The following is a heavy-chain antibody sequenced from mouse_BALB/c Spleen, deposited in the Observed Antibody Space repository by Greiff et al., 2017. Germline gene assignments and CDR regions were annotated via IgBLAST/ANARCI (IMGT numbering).Heavy chain of an antibody. D-gene: IGHD2-10*02. V-gene: IGHV5-17*02. Sequence: EVQGVESGGGLVQPGGSRKLSCAASGFTFSSFGMHWVRQAPEKGLEWVAYISSGSSTIYYADTVKGRFTISRDNPKNTLFLQMTSLRSEDTAMYYCAREYGNYEDWYFDVWGAGTTVTVSS. CDR3: AREYGNYEDWYFDV. CDR1: GFTFSSFG. J-gene: IGHJ1*01. CDR2: ISSGSSTI.